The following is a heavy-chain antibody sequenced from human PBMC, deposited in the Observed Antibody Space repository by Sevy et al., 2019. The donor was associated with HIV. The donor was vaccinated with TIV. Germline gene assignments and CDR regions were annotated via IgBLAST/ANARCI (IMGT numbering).Heavy chain of an antibody. J-gene: IGHJ4*02. Sequence: APVKVSCKASGYDITNYAINWVRQAPGQGLEWMGWINTNTGQPTYAQAFKGRFVFSLDTSVSTAYLQISSLKAEDTAMYYCASPFLYSSSPEADYWGQGTLVTVSS. CDR3: ASPFLYSSSPEADY. CDR2: INTNTGQP. CDR1: GYDITNYA. V-gene: IGHV7-4-1*02. D-gene: IGHD5-18*01.